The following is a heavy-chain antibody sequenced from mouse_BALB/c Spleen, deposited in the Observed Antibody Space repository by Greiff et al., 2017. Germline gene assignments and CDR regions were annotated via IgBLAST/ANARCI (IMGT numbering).Heavy chain of an antibody. V-gene: IGHV1S81*02. Sequence: QVQLQQSGAELVKPGASVKLSCKASGYTFTSYYMYWVKQRPGQGLEWIGEINPSNGGTNFNEKFKSKATLTVDKSSSTAYMQLSSLTSEDSAVYYCARGDYGNLGAMDYWGQGTSVTVSS. CDR2: INPSNGGT. D-gene: IGHD2-1*01. CDR1: GYTFTSYY. CDR3: ARGDYGNLGAMDY. J-gene: IGHJ4*01.